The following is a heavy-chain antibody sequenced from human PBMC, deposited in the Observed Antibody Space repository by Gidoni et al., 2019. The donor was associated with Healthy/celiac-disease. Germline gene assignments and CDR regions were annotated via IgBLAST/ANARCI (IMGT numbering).Heavy chain of an antibody. CDR1: GFTFSSYS. Sequence: EVQLVESGGGLVQPGGSLRLSCAASGFTFSSYSMNWVRPAPGKGLGWVSYIRSSSSTIYYADSVKGRFTISRDNAKNSLYLQMNSLRAEDTAVYYCAREVDIVVVPAASSYYYYGMDVWGQGTTVTVSS. V-gene: IGHV3-48*01. CDR2: IRSSSSTI. J-gene: IGHJ6*02. D-gene: IGHD2-2*03. CDR3: AREVDIVVVPAASSYYYYGMDV.